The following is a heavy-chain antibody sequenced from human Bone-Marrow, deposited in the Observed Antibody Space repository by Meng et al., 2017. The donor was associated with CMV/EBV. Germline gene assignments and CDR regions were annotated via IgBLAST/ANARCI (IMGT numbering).Heavy chain of an antibody. CDR2: IYYDGTNK. J-gene: IGHJ4*02. CDR1: GFTFNNYG. V-gene: IGHV3-30*02. D-gene: IGHD3-22*01. Sequence: GESLKISCAASGFTFNNYGMHWVRQAPGKGLEWLSFIYYDGTNKYYADSVKGRFTISRDNSKNTLRLQMNSLRTEDTAMYYCAKDISLYDTGPIDYWGQGTLVTVS. CDR3: AKDISLYDTGPIDY.